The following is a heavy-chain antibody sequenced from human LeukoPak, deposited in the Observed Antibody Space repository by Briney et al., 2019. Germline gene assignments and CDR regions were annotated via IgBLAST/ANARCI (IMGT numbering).Heavy chain of an antibody. V-gene: IGHV1-24*01. CDR3: ARVGGYSYGSDY. CDR1: GYTLTELS. CDR2: FDPEDGET. D-gene: IGHD5-18*01. Sequence: ASVKVSCKVSGYTLTELSMHWVRQAPGKGLEWMGGFDPEDGETIYAQKFQGRVTMTRDTSTSTVYMELSSLRSEDTAVYYCARVGGYSYGSDYWGQGTLVTVSS. J-gene: IGHJ4*02.